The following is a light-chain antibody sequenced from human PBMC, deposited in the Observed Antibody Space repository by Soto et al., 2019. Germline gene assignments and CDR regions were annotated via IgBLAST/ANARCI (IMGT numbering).Light chain of an antibody. CDR2: RAS. V-gene: IGKV3-15*01. CDR3: QQYQNLWT. CDR1: QTIYSN. J-gene: IGKJ1*01. Sequence: IVLTQSPGTLSVSTGARATLSCRAGQTIYSNVAWYQQRPGQAPRLLIYRASTRATGVPARFGGSGSGTEFTLTISCLQSEDFALYYCQQYQNLWTFGQGTKVDIK.